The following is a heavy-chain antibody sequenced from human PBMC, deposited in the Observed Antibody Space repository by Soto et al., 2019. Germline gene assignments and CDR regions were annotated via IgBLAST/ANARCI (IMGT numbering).Heavy chain of an antibody. Sequence: QVQLGESGGGLVKPGVSLRLSCAASGFTFSDFYMSWIRQAPGKGLEWISYISSGSTNIFYADSVKGRFTVSRDNAKNSVYLQMDSLRAEDTAVYYCASDRNAAGSDYWGQGTLVTVSS. CDR3: ASDRNAAGSDY. CDR1: GFTFSDFY. J-gene: IGHJ4*02. D-gene: IGHD1-1*01. V-gene: IGHV3-11*01. CDR2: ISSGSTNI.